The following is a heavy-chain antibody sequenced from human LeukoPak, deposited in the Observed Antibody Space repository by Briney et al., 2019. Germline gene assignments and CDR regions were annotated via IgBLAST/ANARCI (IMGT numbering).Heavy chain of an antibody. J-gene: IGHJ3*02. CDR2: IDYSGNT. Sequence: SETLSLTCTVSSGSISSRSYYWDWIRQPPGKGLEWIGGIDYSGNTYYNPSLKSRVTISVDRSKNQFSLKLSSVTAADTAVYYCARERRITIFGVTPNAFDIWGQGTMVTVSS. V-gene: IGHV4-39*07. CDR1: SGSISSRSYY. CDR3: ARERRITIFGVTPNAFDI. D-gene: IGHD3-3*01.